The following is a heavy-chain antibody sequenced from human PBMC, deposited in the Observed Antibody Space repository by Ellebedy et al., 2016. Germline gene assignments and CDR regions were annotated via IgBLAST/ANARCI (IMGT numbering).Heavy chain of an antibody. V-gene: IGHV4-39*01. CDR2: ISYSGSP. CDR1: GGSITTSHYY. J-gene: IGHJ4*02. Sequence: SETLSLTCTVSGGSITTSHYYWGWIRQPPGKGLEWIGSISYSGSPYYNPSLKSRVTISVDTSKNQFSLDLTSVTAADSAVYYCANVPDCSGGGCTIITTDYWGQGTLLTVSS. D-gene: IGHD2-15*01. CDR3: ANVPDCSGGGCTIITTDY.